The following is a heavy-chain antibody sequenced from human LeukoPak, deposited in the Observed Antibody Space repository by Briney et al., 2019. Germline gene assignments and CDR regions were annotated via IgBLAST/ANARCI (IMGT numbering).Heavy chain of an antibody. CDR1: NVSISSGSHY. J-gene: IGHJ5*02. D-gene: IGHD1-26*01. CDR3: ARAVWELLGNWFDP. CDR2: IYAGGRS. Sequence: SETLSLTFTVSNVSISSGSHYWNWIQQPAGKGLEWIGRIYAGGRSNYNPSLRSRVTISVDTSKNQFSLRLSSVTAADTAVYYCARAVWELLGNWFDPWGQGTLVTVSS. V-gene: IGHV4-61*02.